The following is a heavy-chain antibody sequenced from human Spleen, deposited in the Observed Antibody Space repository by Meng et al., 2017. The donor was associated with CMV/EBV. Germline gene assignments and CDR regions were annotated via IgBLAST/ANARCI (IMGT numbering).Heavy chain of an antibody. D-gene: IGHD6-19*01. CDR3: ASGWLFYYFDY. CDR2: INPNSGGT. Sequence: CKASGYTFTGYCLHWVRQAPGEGLEWMGWINPNSGGTNYAQKFQGRVTMTRDTSISTAYMELSRLRSDDTAVYYCASGWLFYYFDYWGQGTLVTVSS. CDR1: GYTFTGYC. J-gene: IGHJ4*02. V-gene: IGHV1-2*02.